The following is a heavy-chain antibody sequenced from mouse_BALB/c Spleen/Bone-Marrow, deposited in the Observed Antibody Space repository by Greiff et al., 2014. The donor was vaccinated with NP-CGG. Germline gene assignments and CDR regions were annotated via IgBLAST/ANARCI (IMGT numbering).Heavy chain of an antibody. V-gene: IGHV1-69*01. Sequence: VHLVESGAELVMPGASVKMSCKASGHTFTDHWMHRVKQRPGQGLEWIGAIDISDSYTTYNQKFKGKATLTVDETSSTAYMQLSRLTSEVSAVYYWARGGANVDYWGQGTTLTVSS. CDR1: GHTFTDHW. CDR2: IDISDSYT. CDR3: ARGGANVDY. J-gene: IGHJ2*01.